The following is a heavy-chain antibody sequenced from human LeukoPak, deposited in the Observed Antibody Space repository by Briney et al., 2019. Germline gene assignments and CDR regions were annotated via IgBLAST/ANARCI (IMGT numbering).Heavy chain of an antibody. CDR2: ISDSGSST. CDR1: GFTFSNYA. V-gene: IGHV3-23*01. J-gene: IGHJ4*02. Sequence: HAGGSLRLSCAASGFTFSNYAMSWVRQAPGKGLEWVSGISDSGSSTYYADSVKGRFTISRDNSKNTLYLQMNSLRAEDTAVYYCARGSWAAEYSSTDGFDYWGQGTLVTVSS. CDR3: ARGSWAAEYSSTDGFDY. D-gene: IGHD6-6*01.